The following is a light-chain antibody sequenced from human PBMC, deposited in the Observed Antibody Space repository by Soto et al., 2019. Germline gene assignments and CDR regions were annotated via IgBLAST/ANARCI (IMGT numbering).Light chain of an antibody. V-gene: IGLV1-44*01. CDR2: DHT. CDR3: AAWADSLDGYV. Sequence: QLVLTQPPSASGTPGQRVTIDCAGISSHIGGNAVNWFQQLPGTAPKLLIYDHTSRPSGVPDRFSGSKSGTSASLAISGLQSDDEAEYYCAAWADSLDGYVFGNGTKLTVL. J-gene: IGLJ1*01. CDR1: SSHIGGNA.